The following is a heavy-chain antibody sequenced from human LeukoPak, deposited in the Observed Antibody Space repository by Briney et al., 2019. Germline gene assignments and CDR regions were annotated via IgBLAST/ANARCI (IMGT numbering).Heavy chain of an antibody. J-gene: IGHJ3*02. CDR3: ARRSRGISYSGSYRDAFDI. CDR1: GGSISSSNW. D-gene: IGHD1-26*01. Sequence: PSETLSLTCAVSGGSISSSNWWSWVRQPPGKGLEWIGEIHHSGSTNYNPSLKSRVTIVVDKSKNQFSLKLSCVTAADTAVYYCARRSRGISYSGSYRDAFDIWGQGTMVTVSS. CDR2: IHHSGST. V-gene: IGHV4-4*02.